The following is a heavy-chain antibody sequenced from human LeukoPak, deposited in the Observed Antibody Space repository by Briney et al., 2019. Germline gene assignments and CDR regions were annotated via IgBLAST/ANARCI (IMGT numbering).Heavy chain of an antibody. CDR2: IRYDGSNK. CDR3: AKGGRSGWYEYFQH. CDR1: GFTFSSYG. Sequence: PGGSLRLSCAASGFTFSSYGMHWVRQAPGKGLEWVAFIRYDGSNKYYADSVKGRFTIYRDNSKNTLYLQMNSLRAEDTAVYYCAKGGRSGWYEYFQHWGQGTLVTVSS. D-gene: IGHD6-19*01. J-gene: IGHJ1*01. V-gene: IGHV3-30*02.